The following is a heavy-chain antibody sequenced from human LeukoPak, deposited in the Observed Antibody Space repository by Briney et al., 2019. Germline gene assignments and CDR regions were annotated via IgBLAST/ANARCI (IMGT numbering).Heavy chain of an antibody. CDR3: ARRFSSSWYDYFDY. J-gene: IGHJ4*02. Sequence: KPSETLSLTCTVSGGSISSYYWSWIRQPPGEGLEWIGYIYYSGSTNYNPSLKSRVTISVDTSKNQFSLKLSSVTAADTAVYYCARRFSSSWYDYFDYWGQGTLVTVSS. CDR2: IYYSGST. CDR1: GGSISSYY. D-gene: IGHD6-13*01. V-gene: IGHV4-59*01.